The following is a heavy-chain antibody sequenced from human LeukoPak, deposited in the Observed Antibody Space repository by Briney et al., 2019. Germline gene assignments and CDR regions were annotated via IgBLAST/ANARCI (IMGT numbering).Heavy chain of an antibody. D-gene: IGHD6-19*01. CDR2: IYYSGST. CDR1: GGSISSSSYY. V-gene: IGHV4-39*01. Sequence: PSETLSLTCTVSGGSISSSSYYWGWIRQPPGKGLEWTGSIYYSGSTYYNPSLKSRVTISVDTSKNQFSLKLSSVTAADTAVYYWARHTIGVAVYYFDYWGQGTLVTVSS. CDR3: ARHTIGVAVYYFDY. J-gene: IGHJ4*02.